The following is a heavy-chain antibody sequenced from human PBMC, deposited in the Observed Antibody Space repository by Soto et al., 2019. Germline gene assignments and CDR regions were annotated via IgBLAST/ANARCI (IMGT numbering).Heavy chain of an antibody. J-gene: IGHJ5*02. CDR2: IYYSGST. Sequence: SETLSLTCTVSGGSISSSSYYWGWIRQPPGKGLEWIGSIYYSGSTYYNPSLKSRVTISVDTSKNQFSLKLSSVTAADTAVYYCARCSGGRPKYNWFDPWGQGTLVTVSS. CDR1: GGSISSSSYY. CDR3: ARCSGGRPKYNWFDP. V-gene: IGHV4-39*01. D-gene: IGHD2-15*01.